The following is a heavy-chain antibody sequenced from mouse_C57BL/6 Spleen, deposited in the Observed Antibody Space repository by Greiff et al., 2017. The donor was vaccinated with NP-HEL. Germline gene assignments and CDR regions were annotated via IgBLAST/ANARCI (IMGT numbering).Heavy chain of an antibody. CDR3: ARSGDYDVWFAY. V-gene: IGHV1-52*01. CDR2: IDPSDSET. Sequence: VQLQQPGAELVRPGSSVKLSCKASGYTFTSYWMHWVKQRPIQGLEWIGNIDPSDSETHYNQKFKDKATLTVDKSSSTAYMQLSSLTSEDSAVYYCARSGDYDVWFAYWGQGTLVTVSA. CDR1: GYTFTSYW. D-gene: IGHD2-4*01. J-gene: IGHJ3*01.